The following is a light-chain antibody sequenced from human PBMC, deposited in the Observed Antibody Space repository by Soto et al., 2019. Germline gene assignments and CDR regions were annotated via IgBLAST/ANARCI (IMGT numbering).Light chain of an antibody. CDR2: DVS. J-gene: IGLJ2*01. Sequence: HSALTQPRSVSGSPGQSVTISCTGTSSDVGAYNSVSWYQQYPGKAPKVMIYDVSERPSGVPDRFSGSKSDNTAALTISGLQAEDEADYYCCSFAGSDTLIFGGGTKLTVL. CDR1: SSDVGAYNS. V-gene: IGLV2-11*01. CDR3: CSFAGSDTLI.